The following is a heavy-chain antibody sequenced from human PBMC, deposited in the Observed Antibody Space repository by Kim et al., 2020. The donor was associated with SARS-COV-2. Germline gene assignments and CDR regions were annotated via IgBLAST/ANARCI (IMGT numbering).Heavy chain of an antibody. D-gene: IGHD3-10*01. CDR3: ATGPYGSGSYYTYNWFDP. CDR2: FDPEDGET. Sequence: ASVKVSCKVSGYTLTELSMHWVRQAPGKGLEWMGGFDPEDGETIYAQKFQGRVTMTEDTSTDTAYMELSSLRSEDTAVYYCATGPYGSGSYYTYNWFDPWGQGTLVTVSS. J-gene: IGHJ5*02. CDR1: GYTLTELS. V-gene: IGHV1-24*01.